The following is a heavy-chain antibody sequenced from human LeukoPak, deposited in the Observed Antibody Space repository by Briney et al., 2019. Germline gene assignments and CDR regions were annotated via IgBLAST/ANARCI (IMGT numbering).Heavy chain of an antibody. CDR3: ARCRVATILSGSYPFDY. CDR2: INHSGST. CDR1: GGSFSGYY. Sequence: SETLPLTCAVYGGSFSGYYWSWIRQPPGKGLEWIGEINHSGSTNYNPSLKSRVTISVDTSKNQFSLKLSSVTAADTAVHYCARCRVATILSGSYPFDYWGQGTLVTVSS. J-gene: IGHJ4*02. V-gene: IGHV4-34*01. D-gene: IGHD1-26*01.